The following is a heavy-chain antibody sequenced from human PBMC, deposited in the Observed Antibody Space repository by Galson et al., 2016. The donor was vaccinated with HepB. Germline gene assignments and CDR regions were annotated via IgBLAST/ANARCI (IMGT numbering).Heavy chain of an antibody. V-gene: IGHV3-13*04. Sequence: SLRLSCAASGFTFSSYDMHWVRQATGKGLEWVSTIGTAGDTYYPGSVKGRFTLSRENAKNSLYLKMNSLRAGDTAVYYCARGAARPGDWYFDLWGRGTLVTVSS. CDR2: IGTAGDT. D-gene: IGHD6-6*01. J-gene: IGHJ2*01. CDR1: GFTFSSYD. CDR3: ARGAARPGDWYFDL.